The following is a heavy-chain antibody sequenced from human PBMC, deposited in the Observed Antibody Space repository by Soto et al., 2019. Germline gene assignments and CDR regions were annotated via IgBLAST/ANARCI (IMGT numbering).Heavy chain of an antibody. J-gene: IGHJ4*02. CDR2: IYWDDSN. V-gene: IGHV2-5*02. CDR1: GFSLTSTAVG. D-gene: IGHD6-19*01. CDR3: AHGSGWLSDY. Sequence: QITLKESGPTLVKPTQTLTLTCTFSGFSLTSTAVGVNWIRQPPGKALEWLALIYWDDSNQYNPSLKSRLTVTKDTSKNQVVLTMTNMDPVDTATYYCAHGSGWLSDYWGQGTLVTVSS.